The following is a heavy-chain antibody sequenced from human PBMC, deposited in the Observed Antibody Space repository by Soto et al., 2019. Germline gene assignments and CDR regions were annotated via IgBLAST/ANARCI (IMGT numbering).Heavy chain of an antibody. J-gene: IGHJ4*02. V-gene: IGHV4-4*02. CDR2: IYRTGST. D-gene: IGHD1-7*01. CDR3: ASRDPGTSVDY. Sequence: PSETLSLTCAVSGGSFTSNNWWTWVRQPPGQGLEWIGEIYRTGSTNYNPSLKSRVTISLDKSENQFSLKVTSLTAADAAVYYCASRDPGTSVDYWGQGTLVTVSS. CDR1: GGSFTSNNW.